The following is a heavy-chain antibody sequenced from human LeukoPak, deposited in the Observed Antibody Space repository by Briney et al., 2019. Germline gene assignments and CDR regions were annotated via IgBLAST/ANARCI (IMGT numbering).Heavy chain of an antibody. CDR2: IYHSGST. CDR1: GGSISSGGYY. D-gene: IGHD3-9*01. V-gene: IGHV4-30-2*01. Sequence: SETLSLTCTVSGGSISSGGYYWSWIRQPPGKGLEWIGYIYHSGSTYYNPSLKSRVTISVDRSKNQFSLKLSSVTAADTAVYYCARPGIKYYDILNGAFDIWGQGTMVTVSS. CDR3: ARPGIKYYDILNGAFDI. J-gene: IGHJ3*02.